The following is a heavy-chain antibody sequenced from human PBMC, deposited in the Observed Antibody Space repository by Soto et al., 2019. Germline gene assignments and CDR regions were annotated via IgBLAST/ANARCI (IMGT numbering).Heavy chain of an antibody. D-gene: IGHD6-19*01. CDR2: FVPIFGTP. CDR3: ARHPYSPGWSRIYYFGMDV. V-gene: IGHV1-69*01. J-gene: IGHJ6*02. Sequence: VKLACKASGGPLINYACIWRRQAPRQGLEWMGGFVPIFGTPNYAQKFRGRLTITADESTSTAYMELSSLTSEDTAVYYCARHPYSPGWSRIYYFGMDVCGQGTTVTVSS. CDR1: GGPLINYA.